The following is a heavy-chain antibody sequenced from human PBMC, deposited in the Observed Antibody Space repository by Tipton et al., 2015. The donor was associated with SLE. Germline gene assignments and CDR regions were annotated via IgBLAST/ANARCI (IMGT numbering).Heavy chain of an antibody. V-gene: IGHV4-61*09. CDR1: GESITSGIHY. CDR2: IYTSGTS. Sequence: TLSLTCTVSGESITSGIHYWTWIRQPAGEGLEYIGHIYTSGTSTYNPSLEGRVTISVDTSKNQFSLRLTDVTAADTAVYYCARLGIAARRGWFDPWGQGTPVTVSS. CDR3: ARLGIAARRGWFDP. J-gene: IGHJ5*02. D-gene: IGHD6-6*01.